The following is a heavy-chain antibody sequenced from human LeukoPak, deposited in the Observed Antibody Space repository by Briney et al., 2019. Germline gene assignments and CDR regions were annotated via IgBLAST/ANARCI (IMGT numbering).Heavy chain of an antibody. V-gene: IGHV3-7*01. CDR3: ATEDYPEAFDI. J-gene: IGHJ3*02. CDR1: GFTFSIYW. D-gene: IGHD4-11*01. CDR2: IRQDGSEK. Sequence: GGSLRLSCAASGFTFSIYWMSWVRQAPGKGLECVANIRQDGSEKYYVDSVKGRFTISRDNAKNSLYLQMNSLRVEDTAVYYCATEDYPEAFDIWGQGTMVTVSS.